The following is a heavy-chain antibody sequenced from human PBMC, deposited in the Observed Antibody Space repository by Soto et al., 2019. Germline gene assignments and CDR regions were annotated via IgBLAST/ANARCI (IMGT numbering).Heavy chain of an antibody. CDR1: GFTVSSNY. CDR3: ARENLYSSSWYLDY. CDR2: IYSGGST. Sequence: GESLKISCAASGFTVSSNYMSWVRQAPGKGLEWVSVIYSGGSTYYADSVKGRFTISRHNSKNTLYLQMNSLRAEDTAVYYCARENLYSSSWYLDYWGQGTLVTVSS. D-gene: IGHD6-13*01. J-gene: IGHJ4*02. V-gene: IGHV3-53*04.